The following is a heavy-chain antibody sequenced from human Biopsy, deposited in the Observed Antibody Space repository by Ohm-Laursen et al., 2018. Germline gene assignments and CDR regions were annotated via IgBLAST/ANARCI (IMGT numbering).Heavy chain of an antibody. D-gene: IGHD3-16*01. Sequence: SDTLSLTCAVSGGSISSYYWNWIRQPAGKGLEWIGRIYTSGSTDFNPSLKSRVTMSIDTSKNQFSRRLSSVTAADTAGYYCARAAFGPFDSWGQGALVTVSS. V-gene: IGHV4-4*07. CDR2: IYTSGST. CDR3: ARAAFGPFDS. J-gene: IGHJ4*02. CDR1: GGSISSYY.